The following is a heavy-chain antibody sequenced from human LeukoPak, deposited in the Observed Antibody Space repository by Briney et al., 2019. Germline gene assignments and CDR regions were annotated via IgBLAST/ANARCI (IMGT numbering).Heavy chain of an antibody. CDR2: FDPEDGET. CDR1: GYTLTELS. V-gene: IGHV1-24*01. D-gene: IGHD3-3*01. J-gene: IGHJ4*02. CDR3: ATVPHYDFWSGPTK. Sequence: ASVRVSCKVSGYTLTELSMHWVRQAPGKGLEWVGGFDPEDGETIYAQKLQGRVTMTEDTSTDTAYMELSSLRSEDTAVYYCATVPHYDFWSGPTKWGQGTLVTVSS.